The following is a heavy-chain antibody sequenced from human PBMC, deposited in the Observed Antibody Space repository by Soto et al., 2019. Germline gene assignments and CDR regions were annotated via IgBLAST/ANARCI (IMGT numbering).Heavy chain of an antibody. CDR2: IYYSGST. CDR3: ARRIEQQPIYYYYYYGMDV. D-gene: IGHD6-13*01. J-gene: IGHJ6*02. V-gene: IGHV4-39*01. Sequence: PSETLSLTCAVSGGSISSSSYYWGWIRQPPGKGLEWIGSIYYSGSTYYNPSLKSRVTISVDTSKNQFSLKLSSVTAADTAVYYCARRIEQQPIYYYYYYGMDVWGQGTTVTVSS. CDR1: GGSISSSSYY.